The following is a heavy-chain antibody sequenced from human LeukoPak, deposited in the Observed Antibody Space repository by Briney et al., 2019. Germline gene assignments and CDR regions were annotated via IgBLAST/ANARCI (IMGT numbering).Heavy chain of an antibody. J-gene: IGHJ3*02. CDR2: IYTSGST. CDR1: GGSISSGSYY. D-gene: IGHD2-2*01. V-gene: IGHV4-61*02. Sequence: SETLSLTCTVSGGSISSGSYYWNCIRQPAGKGLEWIGRIYTSGSTNYNPSLKSRVTISVDTSKNQFSLKLSSATAADTAVYYCAKGGCVGTSCYRRAFDIWGQGTMVTVSS. CDR3: AKGGCVGTSCYRRAFDI.